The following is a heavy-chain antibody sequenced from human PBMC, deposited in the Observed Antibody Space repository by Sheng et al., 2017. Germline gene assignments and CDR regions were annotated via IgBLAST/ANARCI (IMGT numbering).Heavy chain of an antibody. V-gene: IGHV3-21*01. J-gene: IGHJ6*03. CDR1: GFTFSSYS. CDR3: ARVGNYYGSGSYSNYYYYYMDV. CDR2: ISSSSSYI. D-gene: IGHD3-10*01. Sequence: EVQLVESGGGLVKPGGSLRLSCAASGFTFSSYSMNWVRQAPGKGLEWVSSISSSSSYIYYADSVKGRFTISRDNAKNSLYLQMNSLRAEDTAVYYCARVGNYYGSGSYSNYYYYYMDVWGERDHGHR.